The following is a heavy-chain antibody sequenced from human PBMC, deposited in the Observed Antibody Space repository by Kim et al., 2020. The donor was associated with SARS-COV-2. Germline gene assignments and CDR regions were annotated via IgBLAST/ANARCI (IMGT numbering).Heavy chain of an antibody. Sequence: SETLSLTCTVSGGSISSYYWSWIRQPPGKGLEWIGYIYYSGSTNYNPSLKSRVTISVDTSKNQFSLKLSSVTAADTAVYYCARDGRGYYGSGTEAGMDVWGQGTTVTVSS. V-gene: IGHV4-59*13. D-gene: IGHD3-10*01. CDR3: ARDGRGYYGSGTEAGMDV. J-gene: IGHJ6*02. CDR1: GGSISSYY. CDR2: IYYSGST.